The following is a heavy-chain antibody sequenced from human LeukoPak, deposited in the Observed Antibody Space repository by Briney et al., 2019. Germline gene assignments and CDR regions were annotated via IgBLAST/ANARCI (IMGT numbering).Heavy chain of an antibody. Sequence: GGSLRLSCAASGFTFSDYWIHWVRQAPGKGLVWVSRINTDGSITNYADSVKGRFSISRDNAKNTLYLQMNSLRAEDTAVYYCAPQQTYSPYNWFDPWGQGTLVTVSS. CDR2: INTDGSIT. J-gene: IGHJ5*02. D-gene: IGHD5-12*01. CDR1: GFTFSDYW. CDR3: APQQTYSPYNWFDP. V-gene: IGHV3-74*01.